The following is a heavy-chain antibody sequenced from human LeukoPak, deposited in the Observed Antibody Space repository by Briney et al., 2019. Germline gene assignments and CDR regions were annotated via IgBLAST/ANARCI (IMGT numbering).Heavy chain of an antibody. V-gene: IGHV3-21*01. D-gene: IGHD5-24*01. CDR1: GFILSSYS. CDR3: ARPKTIQLDAMDV. CDR2: ISSSGSYI. Sequence: GGSLRLSCEASGFILSSYSMNWVRQAPGKGLEWVSSISSSGSYIFYADSVKCRLTISRDTAKNSLYLQMNSLRAEDTAVYYCARPKTIQLDAMDVWGKGTTVTVSP. J-gene: IGHJ6*04.